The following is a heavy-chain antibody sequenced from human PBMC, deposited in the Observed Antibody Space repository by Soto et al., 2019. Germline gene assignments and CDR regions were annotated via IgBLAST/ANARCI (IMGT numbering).Heavy chain of an antibody. J-gene: IGHJ4*02. CDR2: IYDIGNT. D-gene: IGHD4-17*01. Sequence: QLQLQESGSGLVKPSETLSLTCIVSNGSISSRSSYWGWIRQTPGKGLEWIGSIYDIGNTYYNPSLKSRVTISIDTWNPQFSLKMNSVTAADTAVYFCGGQDYGAKGYYFENWGQGALVTVSS. V-gene: IGHV4-39*01. CDR1: NGSISSRSSY. CDR3: GGQDYGAKGYYFEN.